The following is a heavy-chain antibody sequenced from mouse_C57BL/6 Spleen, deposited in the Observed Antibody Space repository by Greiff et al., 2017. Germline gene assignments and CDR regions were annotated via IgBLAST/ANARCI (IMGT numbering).Heavy chain of an antibody. D-gene: IGHD1-1*01. CDR3: ARGITTVVAPYYFDY. CDR1: GYTFTSYG. J-gene: IGHJ2*01. Sequence: VQGVESGAELARPGASVMLSCKASGYTFTSYGISWVKQRTGQGRVWIGEMYPRSGNTYYNEKFKGKATLTADKSSSTAYMALRSLTSEDSAVYFCARGITTVVAPYYFDYWGQGTTLTVSS. V-gene: IGHV1-81*01. CDR2: MYPRSGNT.